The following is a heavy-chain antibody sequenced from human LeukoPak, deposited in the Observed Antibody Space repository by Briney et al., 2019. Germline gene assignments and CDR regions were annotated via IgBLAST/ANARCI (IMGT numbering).Heavy chain of an antibody. J-gene: IGHJ3*02. CDR3: ARDLGYCSSTSCPGAFDI. Sequence: ASVKVSCKASGYTFTSYYMHWVRQAPGQGLEWMGIINPSGGSTSYAQKFQGRVTMTRDTSTSTVYMELSSLRSEDTAVYYCARDLGYCSSTSCPGAFDIWGQGTMVTVSS. CDR2: INPSGGST. V-gene: IGHV1-46*01. CDR1: GYTFTSYY. D-gene: IGHD2-2*01.